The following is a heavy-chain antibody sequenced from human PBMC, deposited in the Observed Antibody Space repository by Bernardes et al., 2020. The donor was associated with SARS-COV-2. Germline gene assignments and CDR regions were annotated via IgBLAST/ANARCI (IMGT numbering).Heavy chain of an antibody. CDR1: GGSISTSY. D-gene: IGHD2-2*01. V-gene: IGHV4-59*01. J-gene: IGHJ5*02. CDR2: LHYSGST. Sequence: SETLSLTCTVSGGSISTSYWSWIRQPPGPGLEWIGSLHYSGSTSYSPSLKSRVTISVDMSENQFSLKVNSVTAADTAVYYCARAACSSTSCYQFDPWGQGTLVTVSS. CDR3: ARAACSSTSCYQFDP.